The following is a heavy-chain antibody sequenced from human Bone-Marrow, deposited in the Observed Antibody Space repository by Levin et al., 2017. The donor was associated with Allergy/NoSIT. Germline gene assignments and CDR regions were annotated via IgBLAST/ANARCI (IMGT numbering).Heavy chain of an antibody. CDR3: TGGPSGVRG. CDR1: GFTVSNNY. V-gene: IGHV3-53*01. J-gene: IGHJ4*02. Sequence: GESLKISCAVSGFTVSNNYMSWVRQAPGAGLEWVSLIYSIGTTYYADSVKGRFTISRDNSRNTLYLQMNSLRAEDTAVYYCTGGPSGVRGWGQGTLVTVSS. D-gene: IGHD3-16*01. CDR2: IYSIGTT.